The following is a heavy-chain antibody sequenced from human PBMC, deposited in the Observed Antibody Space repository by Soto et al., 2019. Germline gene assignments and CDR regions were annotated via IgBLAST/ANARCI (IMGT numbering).Heavy chain of an antibody. CDR3: ARVFDYGHFDY. Sequence: SETLSLTCAVSGCSISSGGYSWSWIRQPPGKGLEWIGYIYHSGSTYYNPSLKSRVTISVDRSKNQFSLKLSSVTAADTAVYYCARVFDYGHFDYWGQGTLVTVSS. CDR2: IYHSGST. D-gene: IGHD4-17*01. CDR1: GCSISSGGYS. V-gene: IGHV4-30-2*01. J-gene: IGHJ4*02.